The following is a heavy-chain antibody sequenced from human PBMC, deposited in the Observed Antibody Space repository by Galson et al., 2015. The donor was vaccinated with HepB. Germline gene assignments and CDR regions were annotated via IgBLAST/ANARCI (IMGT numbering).Heavy chain of an antibody. J-gene: IGHJ5*02. V-gene: IGHV3-48*01. CDR1: GFTFSSYT. CDR2: ISSSSRTI. CDR3: ARENDCSGGSCYSNWFDP. Sequence: SLRLSCAASGFTFSSYTMNWVRQAPGKGLEWVSYISSSSRTIYYADSVKGRFTISRDNAKNSLYLQMNSLRAEDTAVYYCARENDCSGGSCYSNWFDPWGQGTLVTVSS. D-gene: IGHD2-15*01.